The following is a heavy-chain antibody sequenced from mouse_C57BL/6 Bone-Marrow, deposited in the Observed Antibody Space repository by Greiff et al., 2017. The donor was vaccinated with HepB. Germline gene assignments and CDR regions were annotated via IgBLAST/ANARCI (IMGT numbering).Heavy chain of an antibody. CDR3: VSAHYYGSSPFAY. CDR2: IRSKSNNYAT. Sequence: GGGLVQPKGSLKLSCAASGFSFNTYAMNWVRQAPGKGLEWVARIRSKSNNYATYYADSVKDRFTISRDDSESMLYLQMNNLKTEDTAMYYCVSAHYYGSSPFAYWGQGTLVTVSA. D-gene: IGHD1-1*01. CDR1: GFSFNTYA. J-gene: IGHJ3*01. V-gene: IGHV10-1*01.